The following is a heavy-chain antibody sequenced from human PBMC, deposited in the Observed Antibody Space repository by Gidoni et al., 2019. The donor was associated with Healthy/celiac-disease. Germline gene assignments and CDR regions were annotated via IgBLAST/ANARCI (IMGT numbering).Heavy chain of an antibody. Sequence: QVQRVQSGAEVQNLGASGKVSYKASGYSFTASYMHWVRQAPGQEIEWMGWINPKSGGTNYAKKLQGGVTMTRDRSISTAYMEVSRLRSDDTAVYYCATAVAGTEGGYYYDGMDVWGQGTTVTVSS. CDR1: GYSFTASY. J-gene: IGHJ6*02. D-gene: IGHD6-19*01. V-gene: IGHV1-2*02. CDR3: ATAVAGTEGGYYYDGMDV. CDR2: INPKSGGT.